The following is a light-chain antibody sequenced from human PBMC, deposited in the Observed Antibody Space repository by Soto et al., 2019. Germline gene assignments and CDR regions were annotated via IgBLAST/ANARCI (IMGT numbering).Light chain of an antibody. CDR1: QSVSSSY. CDR3: QQYGSSPYT. CDR2: GAS. J-gene: IGKJ2*01. V-gene: IGKV3-20*01. Sequence: EIVLTQSPGTLSLSPGERATLSCRASQSVSSSYLAWYQQKPGQALRLLISGASSRATGIPDRFSGSGSGTDFTLTISRLEPEDVAVYYCQQYGSSPYTFGQGTKLEI.